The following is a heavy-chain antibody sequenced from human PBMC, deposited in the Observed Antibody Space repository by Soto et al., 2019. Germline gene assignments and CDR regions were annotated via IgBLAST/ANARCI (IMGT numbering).Heavy chain of an antibody. J-gene: IGHJ5*01. CDR1: GDSISTVDYF. Sequence: SETLSLTCSVSGDSISTVDYFWAWIRQPPGQALECIGYIYKSTTTYYNPSFEGRVAISLDTSKSQFSLTVTSVTAADTAVYFCARGRYCLTGRCFPNWFDSWGQGTLVTVSS. D-gene: IGHD2-15*01. CDR3: ARGRYCLTGRCFPNWFDS. V-gene: IGHV4-30-4*01. CDR2: IYKSTTT.